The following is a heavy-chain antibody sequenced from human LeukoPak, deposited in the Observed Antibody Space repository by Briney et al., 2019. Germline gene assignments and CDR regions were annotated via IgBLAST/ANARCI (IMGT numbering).Heavy chain of an antibody. Sequence: GGSLRLSWVASDFSFSQFGMNWVRQAPGKGLEWVSYISSSSSTIYYADSVKGRFTISRDDAKNSLYLQMNSLRAEDTAVYYCARGGYYYDSSFDYWGQGTLVTVSS. CDR3: ARGGYYYDSSFDY. CDR2: ISSSSSTI. J-gene: IGHJ4*02. CDR1: DFSFSQFG. V-gene: IGHV3-48*01. D-gene: IGHD3-22*01.